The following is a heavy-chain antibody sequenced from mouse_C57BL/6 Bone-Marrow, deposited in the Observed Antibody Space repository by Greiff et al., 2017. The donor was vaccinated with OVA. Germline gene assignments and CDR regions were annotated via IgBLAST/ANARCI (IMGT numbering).Heavy chain of an antibody. V-gene: IGHV1-15*01. CDR2: IDPETGGT. J-gene: IGHJ2*01. Sequence: VQLQESGAELVRPGASVTLSCKASGYTFTDYEMHWVKQTPVHGLEWIGAIDPETGGTAYNQKFKGKAILTADKSSSTAYMELRSLTSEDSAVYYCTRLSLIYYYGNYWGQGTTLTVSS. CDR3: TRLSLIYYYGNY. CDR1: GYTFTDYE. D-gene: IGHD1-1*01.